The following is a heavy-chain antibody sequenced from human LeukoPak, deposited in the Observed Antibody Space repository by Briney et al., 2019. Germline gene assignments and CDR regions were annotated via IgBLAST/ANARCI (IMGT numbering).Heavy chain of an antibody. V-gene: IGHV3-30*18. J-gene: IGHJ3*02. D-gene: IGHD4-17*01. CDR2: ISYDGSNK. CDR3: AKPLSGGDYGDYLDAFDI. CDR1: GFTFSSYG. Sequence: PGRSLRLSCAASGFTFSSYGMHWVRQAPGKGLEWVAVISYDGSNKYYADSVKGRFTISRDNSKNTLYLQMNSLRAEDTAVYYCAKPLSGGDYGDYLDAFDIWGQGTMVTVSS.